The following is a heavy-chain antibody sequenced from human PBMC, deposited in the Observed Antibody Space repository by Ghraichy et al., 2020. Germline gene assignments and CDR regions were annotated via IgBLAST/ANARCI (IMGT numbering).Heavy chain of an antibody. CDR1: GYSISSGYY. J-gene: IGHJ4*02. CDR2: IYHSGST. CDR3: ARVGKVQLERRWDFDY. V-gene: IGHV4-38-2*02. D-gene: IGHD1-1*01. Sequence: SATLSLTCTVSGYSISSGYYWGLIRQPPGKGLEWIGSIYHSGSTYYNPSLKSRVTISVDTSKNQFSLKLSSVTAADTAVYYCARVGKVQLERRWDFDYWGQGTLVTVSS.